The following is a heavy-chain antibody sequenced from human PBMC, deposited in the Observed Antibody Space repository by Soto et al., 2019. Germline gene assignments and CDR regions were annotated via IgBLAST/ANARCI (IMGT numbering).Heavy chain of an antibody. V-gene: IGHV3-23*01. CDR2: ISGSGGRT. Sequence: GGSLRLSCAASGFTFSSYAMSWVRQAPGKGLEWVSAISGSGGRTYYADSVKGRFTISRDNSKNTLYLQMNSLRAEDTAVYYCAKDMTFERGGGDYYRWGDDYWGQGTLVTVSS. CDR3: AKDMTFERGGGDYYRWGDDY. D-gene: IGHD3-16*02. CDR1: GFTFSSYA. J-gene: IGHJ4*02.